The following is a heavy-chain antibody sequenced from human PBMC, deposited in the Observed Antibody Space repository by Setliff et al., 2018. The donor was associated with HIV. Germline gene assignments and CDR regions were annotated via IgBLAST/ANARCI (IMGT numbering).Heavy chain of an antibody. CDR2: INHSGST. J-gene: IGHJ3*02. CDR3: ASPRSLLVWYDAFDI. D-gene: IGHD3-16*01. Sequence: PSETLSLTCAVYGGSFSNYYWSWIRQPPVKGLEWIGEINHSGSTNYNPSLKSRVAMSVDTSENQFSLTLSSVTAADTAVYYCASPRSLLVWYDAFDIWGQGTMVTVSS. CDR1: GGSFSNYY. V-gene: IGHV4-34*01.